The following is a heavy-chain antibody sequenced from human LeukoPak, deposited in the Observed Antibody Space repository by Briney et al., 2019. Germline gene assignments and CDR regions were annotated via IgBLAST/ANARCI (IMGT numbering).Heavy chain of an antibody. D-gene: IGHD1-1*01. V-gene: IGHV1-8*01. CDR2: MNPNSGNT. CDR1: GYTFTTYD. J-gene: IGHJ6*03. Sequence: ASVKVSCKASGYTFTTYDINWVRQATGQGLEWMGWMNPNSGNTGYAQKFQGRVTMTRNTSISTAYMELSSLRSDDTAVYYCARVNSPGRYYYYSMDVWGKGTMVTISS. CDR3: ARVNSPGRYYYYSMDV.